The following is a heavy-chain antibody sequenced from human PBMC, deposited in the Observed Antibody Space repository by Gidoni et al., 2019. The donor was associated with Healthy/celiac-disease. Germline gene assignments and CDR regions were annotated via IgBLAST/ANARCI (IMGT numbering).Heavy chain of an antibody. V-gene: IGHV3-74*01. D-gene: IGHD3-16*02. Sequence: EVQLVESGGGLVQPGGSLRLSCAASGFTFSSYWMHWVRQAPGKGLVGVSRINSDGSSTSYADSVKGRFTISRDNAKNTLYLQMNSLRAEDTAVYYCASLYDYVWGSYRSSYYGMDVWGQGTTVTVSS. CDR2: INSDGSST. CDR1: GFTFSSYW. J-gene: IGHJ6*02. CDR3: ASLYDYVWGSYRSSYYGMDV.